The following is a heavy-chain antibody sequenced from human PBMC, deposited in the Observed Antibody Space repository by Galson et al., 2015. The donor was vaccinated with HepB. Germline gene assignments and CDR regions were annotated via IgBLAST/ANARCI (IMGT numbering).Heavy chain of an antibody. CDR3: ARGGWNYRGTKYYFDY. D-gene: IGHD1-7*01. CDR2: IRYTGDT. J-gene: IGHJ4*02. V-gene: IGHV4-59*08. CDR1: HGSINNYY. Sequence: ETLSLTCSVSHGSINNYYWSWIRQSPGNRPEWIGYIRYTGDTTYNPSLGYRVGMSVDASINQVSLWLTSVTAADTAIYYCARGGWNYRGTKYYFDYWGQGTLVTVSS.